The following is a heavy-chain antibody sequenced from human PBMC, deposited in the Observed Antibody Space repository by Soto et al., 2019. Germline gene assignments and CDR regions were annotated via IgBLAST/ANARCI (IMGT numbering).Heavy chain of an antibody. D-gene: IGHD2-21*01. CDR3: SILEGA. CDR1: GLTFGDHY. V-gene: IGHV3-72*01. Sequence: EVQLVESGGGLVQPGGSLTLSCAVSGLTFGDHYMEWVRQAPGKGLEWVARARNKAKGYSTDFAASVNGRFTISRDESKKSLNLQMNSLMTEATAVYYCSILEGAWGQGTLVIVSS. CDR2: ARNKAKGYST. J-gene: IGHJ5*02.